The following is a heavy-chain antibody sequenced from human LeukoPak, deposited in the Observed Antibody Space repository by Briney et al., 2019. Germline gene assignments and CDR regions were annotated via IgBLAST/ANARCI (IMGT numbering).Heavy chain of an antibody. D-gene: IGHD3-9*01. Sequence: GGSLRLSCAASGFTFSSYAMSWVRQAPGKGLEWVSTISGSGSDTYYADSVKGRFTISRDNSKNTLYLQMNSLRAEDTAVYYCAKKGQQTGTDYFDYWGQGTLVTVSS. CDR3: AKKGQQTGTDYFDY. J-gene: IGHJ4*02. CDR2: ISGSGSDT. V-gene: IGHV3-23*01. CDR1: GFTFSSYA.